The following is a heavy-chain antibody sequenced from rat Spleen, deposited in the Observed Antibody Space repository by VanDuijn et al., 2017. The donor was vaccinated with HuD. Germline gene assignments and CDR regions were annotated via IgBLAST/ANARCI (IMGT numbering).Heavy chain of an antibody. CDR3: AKGFAY. CDR1: GFTFSNYD. Sequence: EVQLVESGGGLVQPGRSLKLSCAASGFTFSNYDMAWVRQAPTKGLEWVASISTSGGSTYYRDSVKGRFTISRDNAENTVYLQMNSLRSEDTATYYCAKGFAYWGQGTLVTVSS. V-gene: IGHV5S23*01. J-gene: IGHJ3*01. CDR2: ISTSGGST.